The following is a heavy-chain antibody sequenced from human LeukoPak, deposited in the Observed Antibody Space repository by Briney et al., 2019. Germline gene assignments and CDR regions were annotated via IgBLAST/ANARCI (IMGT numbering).Heavy chain of an antibody. D-gene: IGHD3-22*01. CDR2: ISLDGSNK. Sequence: GGSPRLSCAASGFTFSSYGMHSVRQAPGKGLEWGAVISLDGSNKYYADSVKGRLTISRDNSKNTLYLQMNSLRGEDTAVYYCAKAMYADYDSSDLWGQGTLVPVSS. V-gene: IGHV3-30*18. CDR1: GFTFSSYG. CDR3: AKAMYADYDSSDL. J-gene: IGHJ4*02.